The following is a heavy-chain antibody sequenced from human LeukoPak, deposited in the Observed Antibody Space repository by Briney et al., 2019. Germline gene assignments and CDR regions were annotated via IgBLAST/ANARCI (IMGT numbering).Heavy chain of an antibody. CDR2: ISSNGGST. J-gene: IGHJ4*02. CDR3: AKKEGSSGYYSY. V-gene: IGHV3-64*02. CDR1: GFTFSSYA. Sequence: GGSLRLSCVASGFTFSSYAMHWARQAPGKGLEYVSAISSNGGSTYYADSVKGRFTISRDNSKNTLYLQMSSLRAEDTAVYYCAKKEGSSGYYSYWGQGTLVTVSS. D-gene: IGHD3-22*01.